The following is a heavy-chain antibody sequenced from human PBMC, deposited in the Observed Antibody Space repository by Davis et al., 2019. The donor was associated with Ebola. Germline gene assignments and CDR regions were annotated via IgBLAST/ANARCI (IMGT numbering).Heavy chain of an antibody. D-gene: IGHD3-10*01. CDR1: GFSLSINYVA. J-gene: IGHJ4*02. V-gene: IGHV2-5*02. CDR2: IYGDDIK. CDR3: AHRHYGSGSYSFFDF. Sequence: SGPTLVQPTQTLTLTYTFSGFSLSINYVAVGWIHQPPGKALEWLAVIYGDDIKRYSPSLRSKLSITQDTSKNQVVLTMTKMDPVDTATYYCAHRHYGSGSYSFFDFWGQGALVTVSS.